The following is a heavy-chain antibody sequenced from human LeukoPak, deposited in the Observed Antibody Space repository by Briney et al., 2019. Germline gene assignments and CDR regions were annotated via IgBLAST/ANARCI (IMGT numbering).Heavy chain of an antibody. CDR1: GGSISSYY. CDR2: IYYSGST. Sequence: SETPSLTCTVSGGSISSYYWSWIRQPPGKGLEWIGYIYYSGSTNYNPSLKSRVTISVDTSKNQFSLKLSSVTAADTAVYYCARLDIVATMPLFDYWGQGTLVTVSS. D-gene: IGHD5-12*01. V-gene: IGHV4-59*08. CDR3: ARLDIVATMPLFDY. J-gene: IGHJ4*02.